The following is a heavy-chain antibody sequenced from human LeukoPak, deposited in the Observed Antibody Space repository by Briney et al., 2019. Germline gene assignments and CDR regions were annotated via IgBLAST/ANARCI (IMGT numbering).Heavy chain of an antibody. CDR1: GFTFSSYA. CDR3: ARVGYCSGGSCYSGYGAFDI. CDR2: ISGSGGST. J-gene: IGHJ3*02. Sequence: GGSLRLSCAASGFTFSSYAMSWVRQAPGKGLEWVSTISGSGGSTYYADSVKGRFTISRDNSKNTLYLQMNSLRAEDTAVYYCARVGYCSGGSCYSGYGAFDIWGQRTMVTVSS. D-gene: IGHD2-15*01. V-gene: IGHV3-23*01.